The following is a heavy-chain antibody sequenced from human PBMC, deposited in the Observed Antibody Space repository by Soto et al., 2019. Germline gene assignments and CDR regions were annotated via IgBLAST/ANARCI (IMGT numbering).Heavy chain of an antibody. V-gene: IGHV3-21*01. Sequence: GGSLRHSWAASGFTFSSYSMNWVRQAPGKGLEWVSSISSSSSYIYYADSVKGRFTISRDNAKNSLYLQMNSLRAEDTAVYCCAREGNDIFTGSYYHSSYGMVGWGPATTVSVSS. J-gene: IGHJ6*02. CDR1: GFTFSSYS. CDR2: ISSSSSYI. CDR3: AREGNDIFTGSYYHSSYGMVG. D-gene: IGHD3-9*01.